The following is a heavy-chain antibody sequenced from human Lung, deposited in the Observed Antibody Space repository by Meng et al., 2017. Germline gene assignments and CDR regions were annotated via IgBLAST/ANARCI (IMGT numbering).Heavy chain of an antibody. Sequence: QGQLQESGPGLVKPSGTLSLTCAVSGGSITSSTWWSWVRQTPGKGLEWSGEIFHSGSTNYNPPLESRVTISVDKSKNQFSLKVYSVTAADTATYYCARFDISSSGRGDYWGQGILVTVSS. CDR3: ARFDISSSGRGDY. CDR1: GGSITSSTW. J-gene: IGHJ4*02. D-gene: IGHD1-26*01. CDR2: IFHSGST. V-gene: IGHV4-4*02.